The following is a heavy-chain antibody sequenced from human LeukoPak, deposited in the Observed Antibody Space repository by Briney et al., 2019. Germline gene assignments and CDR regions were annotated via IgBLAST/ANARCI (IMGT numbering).Heavy chain of an antibody. J-gene: IGHJ4*02. CDR2: INHSGST. Sequence: SETLSLTCAVYGGSFSGYYWSWIRQPPGKGLEWIGEINHSGSTNNNPSLKSRVTISVDTSKNQFSLKLSSVTAADTAVYYCAGLGYCSGGSCYDYWGQGTLVTVSS. CDR3: AGLGYCSGGSCYDY. D-gene: IGHD2-15*01. CDR1: GGSFSGYY. V-gene: IGHV4-34*01.